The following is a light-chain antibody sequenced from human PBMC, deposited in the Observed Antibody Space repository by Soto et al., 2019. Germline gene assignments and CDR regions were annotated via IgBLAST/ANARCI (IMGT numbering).Light chain of an antibody. CDR1: SGSVSTSYY. CDR3: VLYMGSGLDV. J-gene: IGLJ1*01. Sequence: QAVVTQEPSFSVSPGGTVTLTCGLSSGSVSTSYYPSWYQQTPGQAPRTLIYSTNTRSSGVPDRFSGSINGNKAALTITGAQADDESDYYCVLYMGSGLDVFGTGTKLTVL. V-gene: IGLV8-61*01. CDR2: STN.